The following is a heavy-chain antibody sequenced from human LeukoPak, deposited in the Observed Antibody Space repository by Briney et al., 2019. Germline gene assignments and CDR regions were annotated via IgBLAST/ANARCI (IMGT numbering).Heavy chain of an antibody. D-gene: IGHD6-6*01. J-gene: IGHJ4*02. CDR2: INSDGSST. CDR1: GFTFSSYW. V-gene: IGHV3-74*01. CDR3: ARSSAARPHYYFDY. Sequence: PGGSLRLSCAASGFTFSSYWMHWVRQAPGKGLVWVSRINSDGSSTSYADSVKGRFTISRDNAKNTLYLQMNSLRAEDTAVYYCARSSAARPHYYFDYWGQGTLVTVSS.